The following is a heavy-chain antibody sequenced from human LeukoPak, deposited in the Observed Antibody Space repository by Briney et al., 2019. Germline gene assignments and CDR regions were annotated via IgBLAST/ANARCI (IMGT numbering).Heavy chain of an antibody. D-gene: IGHD1-26*01. CDR1: GFTVSSNY. Sequence: GGSLRLSCAASGFTVSSNYMSWVRQAPGKGLEWVSVIYSAGSTYYADSVKGRFTISRDNSKNTLYLQMNSLRAEDTAVYYCAREPSGTYWLDCWGQGTLVTVSS. CDR3: AREPSGTYWLDC. V-gene: IGHV3-66*02. CDR2: IYSAGST. J-gene: IGHJ4*02.